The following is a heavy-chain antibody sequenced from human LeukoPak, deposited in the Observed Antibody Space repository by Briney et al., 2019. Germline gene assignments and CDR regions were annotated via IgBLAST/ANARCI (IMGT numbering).Heavy chain of an antibody. CDR3: ARASHSSGWYGAFDI. D-gene: IGHD6-19*01. Sequence: ASVKVSCKASGYTFTGYYMHWVRQPPGQGLEWMGWINPNSGGTNYAQKFQGRVTMTRDTSISTAYMELSRLRSDDTAVYYCARASHSSGWYGAFDIWGQGTMVTVSS. CDR1: GYTFTGYY. J-gene: IGHJ3*02. CDR2: INPNSGGT. V-gene: IGHV1-2*02.